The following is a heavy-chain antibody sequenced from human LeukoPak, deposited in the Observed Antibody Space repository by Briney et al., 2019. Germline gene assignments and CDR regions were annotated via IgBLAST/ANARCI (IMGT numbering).Heavy chain of an antibody. Sequence: GGFLRLSCAASGFTFSSYAMTWVRQAPGKGLEWVANIKEDGSEKHYVDSVKGRFTISRDNAKNSLYLQMDSLRADDTAVYYCARPILSGWYEDDYWGQGTLVTVSS. J-gene: IGHJ4*02. CDR1: GFTFSSYA. D-gene: IGHD6-19*01. CDR3: ARPILSGWYEDDY. V-gene: IGHV3-7*01. CDR2: IKEDGSEK.